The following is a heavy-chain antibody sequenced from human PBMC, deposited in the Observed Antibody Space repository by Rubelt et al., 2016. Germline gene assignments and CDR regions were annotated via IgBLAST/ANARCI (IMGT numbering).Heavy chain of an antibody. D-gene: IGHD3-10*01. CDR3: ALRWSPTRGFDY. CDR2: IYWDDDK. J-gene: IGHJ4*02. CDR1: GFSLSSTGVG. V-gene: IGHV2-5*02. Sequence: QITLKESGLTLVKPTQTLTLTCTFSGFSLSSTGVGVGWIRQPPGKALEWLALIYWDDDKRYSLSLNNRLTIIKDTSKNQVVLSVTNMDPVDTGTYYGALRWSPTRGFDYWGQGTLVTVSS.